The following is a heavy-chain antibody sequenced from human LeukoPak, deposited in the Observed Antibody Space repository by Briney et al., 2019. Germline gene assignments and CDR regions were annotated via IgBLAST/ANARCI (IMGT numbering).Heavy chain of an antibody. CDR3: AKDLGAEPEDWFDS. Sequence: PGGSLRLSCAASGFRFSSYAMTWVRQAPGNGLEWVSGITGSGDNTYYADSVKGRFTISRDNSKNTLYLQMNSLRGEDTAEYYCAKDLGAEPEDWFDSWGQGTLVTVSS. J-gene: IGHJ5*01. D-gene: IGHD1-14*01. CDR1: GFRFSSYA. V-gene: IGHV3-23*01. CDR2: ITGSGDNT.